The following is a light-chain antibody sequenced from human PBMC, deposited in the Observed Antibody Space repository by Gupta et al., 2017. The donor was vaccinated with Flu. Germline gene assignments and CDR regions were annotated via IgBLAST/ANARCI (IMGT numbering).Light chain of an antibody. V-gene: IGKV3-15*01. Sequence: EILMSQSPATLSVSPGEGASLSCRASQHVGVNLAWYQQKPGQAPRLLIFHASTRATGIPGRFSDSGSGTEFTLTISSRQSEDVAVYYCQHENNWPKTFGQGTKVEIK. J-gene: IGKJ1*01. CDR1: QHVGVN. CDR2: HAS. CDR3: QHENNWPKT.